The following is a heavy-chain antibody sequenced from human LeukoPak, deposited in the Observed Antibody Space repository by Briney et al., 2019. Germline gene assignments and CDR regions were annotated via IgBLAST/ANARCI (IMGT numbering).Heavy chain of an antibody. D-gene: IGHD6-6*01. CDR1: GGSISSYY. CDR2: IYYTGDN. CDR3: ARFTARAREIDY. J-gene: IGHJ4*02. V-gene: IGHV4-59*08. Sequence: SETLSLTCTVSGGSISSYYWTWIRQPPGKTLEWIGYIYYTGDNDYNPSLKSRVTMSVDTSKSHLSLKLTSVTAADTAVYYCARFTARAREIDYWGQGILVTVSS.